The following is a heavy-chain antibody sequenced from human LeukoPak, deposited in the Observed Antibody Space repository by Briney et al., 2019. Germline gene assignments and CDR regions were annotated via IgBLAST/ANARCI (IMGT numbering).Heavy chain of an antibody. CDR3: AKDLYQLLLVGPNWFDP. Sequence: GGSLRLSCAASGFTFSSYGMHWVRQAPGKGLEWVAFIRYDGSNKYYADSVKGRFTISRDNSKNTLYLQMSSLRAEDTAVYYCAKDLYQLLLVGPNWFDPWGQGTLVTVSS. CDR1: GFTFSSYG. J-gene: IGHJ5*02. D-gene: IGHD2-2*01. V-gene: IGHV3-30*02. CDR2: IRYDGSNK.